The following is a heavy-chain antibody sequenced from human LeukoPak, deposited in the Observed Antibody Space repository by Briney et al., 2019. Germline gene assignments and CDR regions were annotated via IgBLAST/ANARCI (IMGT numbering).Heavy chain of an antibody. J-gene: IGHJ5*02. Sequence: GGSLRLSCAASGFTFSSYAMHWVRQAPGKGLQYVSTISGNGGSTYYANSVKGRFTISRDNSKNTLYLQMGSLRAEDMAVYYCAKEAVTFGGVIATWGQGTLVTVSS. CDR2: ISGNGGST. CDR1: GFTFSSYA. CDR3: AKEAVTFGGVIAT. V-gene: IGHV3-64*01. D-gene: IGHD3-16*02.